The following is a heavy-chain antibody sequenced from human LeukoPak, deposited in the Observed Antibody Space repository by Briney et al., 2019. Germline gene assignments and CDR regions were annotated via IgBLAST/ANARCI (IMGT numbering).Heavy chain of an antibody. CDR2: ISYDGSNK. D-gene: IGHD3-10*01. J-gene: IGHJ4*02. CDR3: AKAMYGSGRNNFDY. Sequence: PGGSLRLSCAASGFTFSSYGMHWVRQAPGKGLEWVAVISYDGSNKYYADSVKGRFTISRDNSKNTLYLQMSSLRAEDTAVYYCAKAMYGSGRNNFDYWGQGTLVTVSS. V-gene: IGHV3-30*18. CDR1: GFTFSSYG.